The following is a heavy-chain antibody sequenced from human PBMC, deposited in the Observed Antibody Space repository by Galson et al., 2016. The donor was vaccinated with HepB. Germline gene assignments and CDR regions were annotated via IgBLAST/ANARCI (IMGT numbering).Heavy chain of an antibody. D-gene: IGHD7-27*01. V-gene: IGHV1-69*13. CDR1: GGILSSYA. CDR3: ARVSGVYYGMDV. J-gene: IGHJ6*02. CDR2: IIPILGST. Sequence: SVKVSCKASGGILSSYAINWVRQAPGQGLEWMGGIIPILGSTAYAQRFQGRVTITADESTSTVYMELRSLRSEDTAVYYCARVSGVYYGMDVWGHGTTVTVSS.